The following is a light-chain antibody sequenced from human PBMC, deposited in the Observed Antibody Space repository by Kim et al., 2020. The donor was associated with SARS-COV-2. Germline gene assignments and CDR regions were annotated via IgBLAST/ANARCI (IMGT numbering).Light chain of an antibody. J-gene: IGLJ3*02. V-gene: IGLV4-69*01. Sequence: QLVLTQSPSASASLGASVKLTCTLSSGHISYAIAWHQQQPEKGPRYLMKLNSDGSHSKGGGIPDRFSGSSSGAERYLTISSLQSEDEADYYCQTWGTGIQVFGGGTQLTVL. CDR1: SGHISYA. CDR2: LNSDGSH. CDR3: QTWGTGIQV.